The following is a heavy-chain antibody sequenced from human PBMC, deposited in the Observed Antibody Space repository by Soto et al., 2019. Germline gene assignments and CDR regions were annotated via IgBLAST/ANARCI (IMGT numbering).Heavy chain of an antibody. J-gene: IGHJ4*01. CDR1: GGTFSNHL. D-gene: IGHD3-10*01. V-gene: IGHV1-69*06. Sequence: GASVKVSCKASGGTFSNHLISWVRQAPGQGLEWMGTIIPLFGTLSYAQKLQGRVTLSADRSTSTAYMELSSLRSDDTAVYYCASGSLYGSGSYPVDYWGQGTLVTVSS. CDR2: IIPLFGTL. CDR3: ASGSLYGSGSYPVDY.